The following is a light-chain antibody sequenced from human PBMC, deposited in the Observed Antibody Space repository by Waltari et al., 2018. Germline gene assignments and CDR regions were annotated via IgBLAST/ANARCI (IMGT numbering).Light chain of an antibody. J-gene: IGLJ2*01. Sequence: QSALTQPASVPGSPGQSITISCTGTSSDVGGYNYVSWYQQQPGQSPKLMIYEVSNRPSGVSNRFSGSKAGNTASLTISGLQAEDEADYYCSSYTSSSDVVVGGGTKLTVL. CDR2: EVS. CDR3: SSYTSSSDVV. V-gene: IGLV2-14*01. CDR1: SSDVGGYNY.